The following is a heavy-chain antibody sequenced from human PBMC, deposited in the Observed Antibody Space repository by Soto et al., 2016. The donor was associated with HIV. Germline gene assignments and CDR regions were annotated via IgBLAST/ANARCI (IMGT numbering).Heavy chain of an antibody. D-gene: IGHD6-13*01. CDR1: GYTFTSYG. CDR3: ARDHRGGIATYYYYMDV. V-gene: IGHV1-18*01. CDR2: ISAYNGNT. J-gene: IGHJ6*03. Sequence: QVQLVQSGAEVKKPGASVKVSCKASGYTFTSYGISWVRQAPGQGLEWMGWISAYNGNTNYAQKLQGRVTMTTDTSTSTAYMELRSLRSDDTAVYYCARDHRGGIATYYYYMDVWGKGTTVTVSS.